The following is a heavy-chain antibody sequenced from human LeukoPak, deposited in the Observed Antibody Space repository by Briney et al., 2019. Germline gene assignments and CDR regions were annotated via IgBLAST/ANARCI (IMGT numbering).Heavy chain of an antibody. V-gene: IGHV3-48*03. J-gene: IGHJ4*02. CDR3: ARAKYFDFDY. CDR2: ISTSGITI. Sequence: TGGSLRLSCAASGFTFSSHEMNRVRQAPGKGLEWVSAISTSGITIYYADSVRGRFTISRDNAKNSLYLQMNSLRAEDTAVYYCARAKYFDFDYWGQGTLVTVSS. CDR1: GFTFSSHE. D-gene: IGHD3-9*01.